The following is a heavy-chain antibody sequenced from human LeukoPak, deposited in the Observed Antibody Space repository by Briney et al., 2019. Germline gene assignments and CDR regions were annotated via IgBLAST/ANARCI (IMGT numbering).Heavy chain of an antibody. CDR3: AREQWLGSFYYYYYGLDV. CDR2: ISAYNGNT. D-gene: IGHD6-19*01. Sequence: ASVKVSCKASGYTFTSYGISWVRQAPGQGLEWMGWISAYNGNTNYAQKFQGRVTMTEDTSTDAAYMELSSLRSEDTAVYYCAREQWLGSFYYYYYGLDVWGQGTTVTVSS. V-gene: IGHV1-18*01. CDR1: GYTFTSYG. J-gene: IGHJ6*02.